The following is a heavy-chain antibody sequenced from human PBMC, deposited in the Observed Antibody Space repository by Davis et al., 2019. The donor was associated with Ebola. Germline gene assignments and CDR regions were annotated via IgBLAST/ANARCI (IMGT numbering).Heavy chain of an antibody. CDR1: GGTFSSYG. V-gene: IGHV1-69*13. J-gene: IGHJ5*02. Sequence: SVKVSCKASGGTFSSYGFSWVRQAPGQGLEWMGGIIPMFRSPNYAQRFQDRLTITADESTRTAYMELSRLRSDDTAVYYCARSAITIFGVPMGWFDPWGQGTLVTVSS. D-gene: IGHD3-3*01. CDR2: IIPMFRSP. CDR3: ARSAITIFGVPMGWFDP.